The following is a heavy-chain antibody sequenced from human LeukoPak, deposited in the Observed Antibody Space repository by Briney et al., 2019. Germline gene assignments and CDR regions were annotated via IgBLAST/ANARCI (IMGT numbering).Heavy chain of an antibody. CDR3: ARAHLYSSSSGIDWFDP. V-gene: IGHV4-61*02. D-gene: IGHD6-6*01. Sequence: SQTLSLTCTVSGGSISSGSYYWSWIRQPAGKGLEWIGRIYTSGSTNYNPSLKSRVTISVDTSKNQFSLKLSSVTAADTAVYYCARAHLYSSSSGIDWFDPWGQGTLVTVSS. CDR2: IYTSGST. CDR1: GGSISSGSYY. J-gene: IGHJ5*02.